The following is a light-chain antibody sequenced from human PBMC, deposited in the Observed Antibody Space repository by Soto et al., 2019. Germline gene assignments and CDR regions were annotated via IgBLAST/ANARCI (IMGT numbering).Light chain of an antibody. CDR3: SSFAGSNNFPYV. CDR2: EIN. V-gene: IGLV2-8*01. Sequence: QSVLTQPPSASGSPGQSVTISCTGTSSDVGAYDYVSWYQQHPGKAPKLMIYEINKRPSGVPDRFSGSKSRNTASLTVSGLQPEDEADYYCSSFAGSNNFPYVFGTGTMVTV. J-gene: IGLJ1*01. CDR1: SSDVGAYDY.